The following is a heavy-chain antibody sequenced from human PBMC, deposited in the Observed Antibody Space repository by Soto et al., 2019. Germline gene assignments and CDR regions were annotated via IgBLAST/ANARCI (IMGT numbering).Heavy chain of an antibody. CDR2: IKIDGIIT. J-gene: IGHJ5*02. CDR1: GFTFSGYW. CDR3: ARSDWFDP. V-gene: IGHV3-74*01. Sequence: QLVESGGGLVQPGGSLRLSCAASGFTFSGYWLHWVAKAPGKGLVWVSRIKIDGIITSYEDSVKGRFTISRDNSKNTLFLQMNSLRAEDTGVYYCARSDWFDPWGQGTLVIVSS.